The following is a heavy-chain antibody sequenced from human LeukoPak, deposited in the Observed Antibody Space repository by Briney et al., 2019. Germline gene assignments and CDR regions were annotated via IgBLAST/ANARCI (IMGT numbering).Heavy chain of an antibody. J-gene: IGHJ4*02. CDR1: GFTFSSYS. Sequence: GGSLRLSCAASGFTFSSYSMNWVRQAPGEGLEWVSSISSSSSYIYYADSVKGRFTISRDNAKNSLYLQMYSLRAEDTAVYYCARVKDGSYFYWGQGTLVTVSS. CDR2: ISSSSSYI. CDR3: ARVKDGSYFY. V-gene: IGHV3-21*01. D-gene: IGHD1-26*01.